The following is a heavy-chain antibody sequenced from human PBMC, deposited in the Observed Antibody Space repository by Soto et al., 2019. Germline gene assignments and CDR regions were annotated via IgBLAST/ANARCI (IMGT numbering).Heavy chain of an antibody. Sequence: DTLSLTCTVSGGSISSYYWSWIRQPPGKGLEWIGYIYYSGSTNYNPSLKSRVTISVDTSKNQFSLKLSSVTAADTAVYYCARRYDYYDSSGYYYYFDHWGQGTLVTVSS. J-gene: IGHJ4*02. V-gene: IGHV4-59*01. CDR2: IYYSGST. CDR3: ARRYDYYDSSGYYYYFDH. CDR1: GGSISSYY. D-gene: IGHD3-22*01.